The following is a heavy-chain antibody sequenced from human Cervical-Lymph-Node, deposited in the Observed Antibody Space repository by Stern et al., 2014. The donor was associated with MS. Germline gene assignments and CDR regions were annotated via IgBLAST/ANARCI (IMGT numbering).Heavy chain of an antibody. V-gene: IGHV4-31*03. Sequence: QVQLQESGPGLVTPSQTLSLTCTVSGGSISSGGYYWSWIRQQPGKGLEWIGYIYYSGSTYYNPSLKSRVTISVDTSKNQFSLKLSSVTAADTAVYYCARDLRYYYDSSGYYYRWFDPWGQGTLVTVSS. J-gene: IGHJ5*02. CDR1: GGSISSGGYY. D-gene: IGHD3-22*01. CDR3: ARDLRYYYDSSGYYYRWFDP. CDR2: IYYSGST.